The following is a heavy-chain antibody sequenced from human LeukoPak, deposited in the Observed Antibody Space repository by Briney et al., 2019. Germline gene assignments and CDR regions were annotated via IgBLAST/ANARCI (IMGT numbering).Heavy chain of an antibody. CDR2: INPNSGGT. J-gene: IGHJ5*02. Sequence: GASVKVSCKASGYTFTGYYMHWVRQAPGQGLEWMGWINPNSGGTNYAQKFQGRVTMTRDTSISTAYMELSRLRSDDTAVYYCARSSSGYDRLKWLLTTFDWFDPWGQGTLVTVSS. D-gene: IGHD5-12*01. V-gene: IGHV1-2*02. CDR3: ARSSSGYDRLKWLLTTFDWFDP. CDR1: GYTFTGYY.